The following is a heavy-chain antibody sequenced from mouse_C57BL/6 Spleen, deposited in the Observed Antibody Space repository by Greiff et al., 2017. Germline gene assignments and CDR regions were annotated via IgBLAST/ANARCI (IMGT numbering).Heavy chain of an antibody. J-gene: IGHJ4*01. Sequence: EVKLVESGGGLVKPGGSLKLSCEASGFTFSDYGMHWVRQAPEKGLEWVAYISSGISTIYYSDTVKGRFTISRDNAKNTLFMQMTSLRSEDTAMYYCARDYYWAMDYWGQGTSVTVSS. V-gene: IGHV5-17*01. CDR1: GFTFSDYG. D-gene: IGHD1-1*01. CDR2: ISSGISTI. CDR3: ARDYYWAMDY.